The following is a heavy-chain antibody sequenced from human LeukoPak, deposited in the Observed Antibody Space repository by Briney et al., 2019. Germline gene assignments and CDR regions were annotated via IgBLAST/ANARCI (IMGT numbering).Heavy chain of an antibody. V-gene: IGHV3-23*01. Sequence: GGSLRLSCAASGFTFSSYSMNWVRQAPGKGLEWVSTISGSGGSTYYADSVKGRFTISRDNSKNTLYLQMNSLRAEDTAVYYCAKVPAYSGSYPFDYWGQGTLVTVSS. D-gene: IGHD1-26*01. CDR1: GFTFSSYS. CDR3: AKVPAYSGSYPFDY. CDR2: ISGSGGST. J-gene: IGHJ4*02.